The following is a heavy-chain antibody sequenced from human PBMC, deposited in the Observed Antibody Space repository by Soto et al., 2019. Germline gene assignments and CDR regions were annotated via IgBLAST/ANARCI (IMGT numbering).Heavy chain of an antibody. J-gene: IGHJ4*02. V-gene: IGHV1-3*01. CDR2: INAGNGNT. CDR1: GYTFTSYA. D-gene: IGHD3-10*01. CDR3: ARAPTYYYGSGSFPVNDY. Sequence: GASVKVSCKASGYTFTSYAMHWVRQAPGQRLEWMGWINAGNGNTKYSQKFQGRVTITRDTSASTAYMELSSLRSEDTAVYYCARAPTYYYGSGSFPVNDYWGQGTLVTVSS.